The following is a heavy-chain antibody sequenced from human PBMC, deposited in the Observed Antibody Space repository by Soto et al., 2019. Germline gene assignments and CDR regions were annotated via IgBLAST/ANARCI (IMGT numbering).Heavy chain of an antibody. CDR3: ARDKPRYYDFWSGYYTGHDYYYGMDV. CDR2: IWYDGSNK. Sequence: QVQLVESGGGVVQPGRSLRLSCAASGFTFSSYGMHWVRQAPGKGLEWVAVIWYDGSNKYYADSVKGRFTISRDNSKKTLYLQMNSLRAEDTPVYYCARDKPRYYDFWSGYYTGHDYYYGMDVWGQGTTVTVSS. J-gene: IGHJ6*02. D-gene: IGHD3-3*01. CDR1: GFTFSSYG. V-gene: IGHV3-33*01.